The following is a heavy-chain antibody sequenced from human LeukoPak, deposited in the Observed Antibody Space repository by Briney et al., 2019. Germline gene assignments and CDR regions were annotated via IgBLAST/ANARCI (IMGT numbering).Heavy chain of an antibody. Sequence: PGGSLRLSCAASGFTFSSYSMNWVRQAPGKGLEWVSSISSSSSYIYYADSVKGRFTISRDNAKNSLYLQMNSLRAEDTAVYYCARDQDIRITMIVVVKLDYWGQGPLVTVSS. CDR3: ARDQDIRITMIVVVKLDY. CDR1: GFTFSSYS. V-gene: IGHV3-21*01. CDR2: ISSSSSYI. J-gene: IGHJ4*02. D-gene: IGHD3-22*01.